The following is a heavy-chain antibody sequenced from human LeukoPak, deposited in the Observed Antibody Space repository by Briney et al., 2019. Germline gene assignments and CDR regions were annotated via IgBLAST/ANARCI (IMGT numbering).Heavy chain of an antibody. J-gene: IGHJ5*02. V-gene: IGHV4-39*01. D-gene: IGHD6-25*01. CDR2: IYYSGST. CDR1: GGSISSSTYY. Sequence: SETLSLTCTVSGGSISSSTYYWGWIRQPPGKALEWIGRIYYSGSTYYNPSLTRRLTISVHTYKKKFSLKMSSVTAADTAVYYGARPGGSSGSGFDLWGQGTLVTVSS. CDR3: ARPGGSSGSGFDL.